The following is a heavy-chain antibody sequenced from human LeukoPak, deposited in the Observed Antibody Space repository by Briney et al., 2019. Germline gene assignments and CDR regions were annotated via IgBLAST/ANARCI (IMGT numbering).Heavy chain of an antibody. CDR1: GGSFSGYY. V-gene: IGHV4-34*01. D-gene: IGHD3-3*01. CDR2: INHSGST. J-gene: IGHJ4*02. CDR3: ASADYDFWSGYYSGFDY. Sequence: PSETLSLTCAVYGGSFSGYYWSWIRQPPGKGLEWIGEINHSGSTNYNPSLKSRVTISVDTSKNQFSLKLSSVTAADTAVYYCASADYDFWSGYYSGFDYWGQGTLVTVSS.